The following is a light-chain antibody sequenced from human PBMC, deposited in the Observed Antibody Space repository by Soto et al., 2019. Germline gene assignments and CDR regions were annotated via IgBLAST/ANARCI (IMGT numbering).Light chain of an antibody. CDR2: AAS. Sequence: TQSPATPSLSPKEKDTNNCRASQSISSYLNWYQQKPGKAPKLLIYAASSLQSGVPSRFSGSGSGTDFTLTISSLQPEDFATYYCQQSYSTLWTFGQGTKVDIK. V-gene: IGKV1-39*01. CDR3: QQSYSTLWT. CDR1: QSISSY. J-gene: IGKJ1*01.